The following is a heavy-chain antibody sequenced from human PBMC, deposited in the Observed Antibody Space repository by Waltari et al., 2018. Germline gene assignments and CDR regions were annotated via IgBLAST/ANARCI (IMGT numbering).Heavy chain of an antibody. CDR1: GFTFSSYA. D-gene: IGHD3-22*01. J-gene: IGHJ5*02. CDR3: AKAPSYYYDRRFNWFDP. CDR2: IRGSGGST. Sequence: EVQLLESGGGLVQPGGSLRLSCAASGFTFSSYAMSWVRPAPGQGLEWVSAIRGSGGSTYYADSVKVRFTISRDNSKNTLYLQMNSLRAEDTAVYYCAKAPSYYYDRRFNWFDPWGQGTLVTVSS. V-gene: IGHV3-23*01.